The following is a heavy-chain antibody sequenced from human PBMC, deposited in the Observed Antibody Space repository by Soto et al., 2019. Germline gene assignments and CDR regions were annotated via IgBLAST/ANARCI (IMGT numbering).Heavy chain of an antibody. D-gene: IGHD4-4*01. CDR1: GFTFSSYW. J-gene: IGHJ6*02. V-gene: IGHV3-74*01. CDR3: ARVPTTVTTPGMDV. CDR2: INPDGSTT. Sequence: GGSLRLSCAASGFTFSSYWMHWVRQAPGEGLMWVSRINPDGSTTSYVDSVKGRFTISRDNAKNTLYLQMNSLRVEDTAVYYCARVPTTVTTPGMDVWGQGTTVTVSS.